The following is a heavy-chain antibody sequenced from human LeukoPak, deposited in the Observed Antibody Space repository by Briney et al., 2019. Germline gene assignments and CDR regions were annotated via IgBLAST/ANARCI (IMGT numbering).Heavy chain of an antibody. D-gene: IGHD5-18*01. CDR1: GSSFSELS. V-gene: IGHV1-24*01. CDR2: FDVIDSET. Sequence: ASVKVSCTVSGSSFSELSLYWVRQAPGKGLEWMGGFDVIDSETFYAQKFQGRVTMTEDSSRDTAYMELRSLTSDNTALYYCAAGRPYSLLDYWGQGTLVTVSS. CDR3: AAGRPYSLLDY. J-gene: IGHJ4*02.